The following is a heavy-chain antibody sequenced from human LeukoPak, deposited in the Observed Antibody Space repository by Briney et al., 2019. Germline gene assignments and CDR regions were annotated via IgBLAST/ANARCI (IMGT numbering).Heavy chain of an antibody. CDR1: GFTFSSYA. Sequence: PGGSLRLSCAASGFTFSSYAMHWVRQAPGKGLEYVSAISSNGGSTYYANSVKGRFTISRDNSKNTLYLQMGSLRAEDMAVYYCARLLQAGYNSFDYWGQGTLVTVSS. D-gene: IGHD5-24*01. CDR2: ISSNGGST. J-gene: IGHJ4*02. CDR3: ARLLQAGYNSFDY. V-gene: IGHV3-64*01.